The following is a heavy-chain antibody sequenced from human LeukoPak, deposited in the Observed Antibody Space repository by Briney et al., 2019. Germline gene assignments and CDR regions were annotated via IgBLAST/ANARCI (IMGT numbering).Heavy chain of an antibody. J-gene: IGHJ3*02. D-gene: IGHD3-22*01. CDR1: GGTFSSYA. Sequence: GGSVKVSCKASGGTFSSYAISWVRQAPGQGLEWMGGIIPMFGTANYAQKFQGRVTITADESTSTAYMELSSLRSEDTAVYYCAAMTYYYDSSGYQGAFDIWGQGTMVTVSS. CDR2: IIPMFGTA. V-gene: IGHV1-69*13. CDR3: AAMTYYYDSSGYQGAFDI.